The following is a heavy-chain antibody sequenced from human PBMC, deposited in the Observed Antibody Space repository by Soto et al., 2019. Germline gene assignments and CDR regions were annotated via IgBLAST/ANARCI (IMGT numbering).Heavy chain of an antibody. CDR3: ARSTPYYYGMDV. CDR2: IYYSGST. Sequence: ETLSLTCTVSGGSISSYYWSWIRQPPGKGLEWIGYIYYSGSTNYNPSLKSRVTISVDTSKNQFSLKLSSVTAADTAVYYCARSTPYYYGMDVWGQGTTVTVSS. V-gene: IGHV4-59*01. CDR1: GGSISSYY. J-gene: IGHJ6*02.